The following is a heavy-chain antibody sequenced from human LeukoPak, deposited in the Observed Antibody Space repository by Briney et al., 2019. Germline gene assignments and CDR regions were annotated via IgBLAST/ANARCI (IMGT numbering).Heavy chain of an antibody. D-gene: IGHD5-12*01. J-gene: IGHJ4*02. V-gene: IGHV1-69*04. CDR3: ARARSGYEEFDY. CDR1: GGTFSSYA. Sequence: SVKVSCKASGGTFSSYAISWVRQAPGQGLQWMGRIIPILGIANYAQKFQGRVTITADKSTSTAYMELSSLRSEDTAVYYCARARSGYEEFDYWGQGTLVTVSS. CDR2: IIPILGIA.